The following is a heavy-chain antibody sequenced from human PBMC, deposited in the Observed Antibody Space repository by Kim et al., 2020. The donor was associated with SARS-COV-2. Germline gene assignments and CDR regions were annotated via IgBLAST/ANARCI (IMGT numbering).Heavy chain of an antibody. Sequence: GGSLRLSCAASGFTFSSYAMHWVRQAPGKGLEWVAVISYDGSNKYYVDSVKGRFTISRDNSKNTLYLQMNSLRAEDTAVYYCARDRYSCSGGSCSLYYYYGMDVWGQGTTVTVSS. J-gene: IGHJ6*02. V-gene: IGHV3-30*04. CDR2: ISYDGSNK. D-gene: IGHD2-15*01. CDR1: GFTFSSYA. CDR3: ARDRYSCSGGSCSLYYYYGMDV.